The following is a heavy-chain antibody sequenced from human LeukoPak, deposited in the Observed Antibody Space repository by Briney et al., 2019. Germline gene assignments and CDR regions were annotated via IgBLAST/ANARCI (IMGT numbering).Heavy chain of an antibody. D-gene: IGHD3-10*01. V-gene: IGHV3-23*01. Sequence: PGGSLTLLCAVSRLIFSITAMIGVRQAPGGALEWVLSNRGSGCHTYYRDSVEGCLTIPRDNSKNTLYLQMDSLRAEDTAVYYCANSEFGELASDYWGQGTLVTVSS. CDR2: NRGSGCHT. CDR1: RLIFSITA. CDR3: ANSEFGELASDY. J-gene: IGHJ4*02.